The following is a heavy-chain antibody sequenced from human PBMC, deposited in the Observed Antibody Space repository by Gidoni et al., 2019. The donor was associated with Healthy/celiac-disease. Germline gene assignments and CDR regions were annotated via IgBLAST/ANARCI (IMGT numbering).Heavy chain of an antibody. Sequence: ELQLLESGGGLVQPGGSLSLSCSASGFTFSSYAMSWVRQAPGKGLDWVSAISGSGGSTYYADSVKGRFTISRDNSKNTLYLQMNSLRAEDTAVYYCAKEGPLQGPFDYWGQGTLVTVSS. CDR3: AKEGPLQGPFDY. J-gene: IGHJ4*02. D-gene: IGHD1-1*01. V-gene: IGHV3-23*01. CDR1: GFTFSSYA. CDR2: ISGSGGST.